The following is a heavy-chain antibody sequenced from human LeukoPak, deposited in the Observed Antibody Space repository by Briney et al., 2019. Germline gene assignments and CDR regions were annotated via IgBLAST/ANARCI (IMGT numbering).Heavy chain of an antibody. CDR2: ISWNSGSI. Sequence: PGRSLRLSCAASGFTFDDYAMHWVRQAPGKGLEWVSGISWNSGSIGYADSVKGRFTISRDNSKNTADLQMNSLRPEDTAVYYCARVGVSGWSYYFDHWGQGTLVTVSS. CDR1: GFTFDDYA. V-gene: IGHV3-9*01. D-gene: IGHD6-19*01. CDR3: ARVGVSGWSYYFDH. J-gene: IGHJ4*02.